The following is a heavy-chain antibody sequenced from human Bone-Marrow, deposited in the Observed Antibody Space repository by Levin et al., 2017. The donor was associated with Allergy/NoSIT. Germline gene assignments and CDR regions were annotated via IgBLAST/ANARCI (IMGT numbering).Heavy chain of an antibody. CDR2: IKPDGSDK. D-gene: IGHD3-10*01. CDR3: SRGGGSGIDY. Sequence: QAGGSLRLSCAASGLPFGSSWMSWVRQAAGKGLEWVAMIKPDGSDKYYVDSVKGRFTISRDNANNSLYLQMNSLRAEDTAVFYCSRGGGSGIDYWGQGTLVTVSS. CDR1: GLPFGSSW. V-gene: IGHV3-7*01. J-gene: IGHJ4*02.